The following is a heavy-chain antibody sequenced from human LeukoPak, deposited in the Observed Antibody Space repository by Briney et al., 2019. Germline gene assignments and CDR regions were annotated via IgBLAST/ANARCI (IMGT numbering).Heavy chain of an antibody. Sequence: GSSVTVSFKASVCTFSSYAISWVRQAPGQGLEWMGRIIPIFGITNYEQKFQGRVTITADKPTSTAYMELSSLRSEDTAVYYCARGYSGYDSYYGMDVWGQGTTVTVS. J-gene: IGHJ6*02. V-gene: IGHV1-69*04. CDR2: IIPIFGIT. CDR1: VCTFSSYA. CDR3: ARGYSGYDSYYGMDV. D-gene: IGHD5-12*01.